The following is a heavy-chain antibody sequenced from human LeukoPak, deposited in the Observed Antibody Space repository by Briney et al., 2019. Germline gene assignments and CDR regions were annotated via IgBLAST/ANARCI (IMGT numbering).Heavy chain of an antibody. Sequence: KASETLSLTCAVYGGSFSGYYWSWIRQPPGKGREWIGEINHSGSTNYNPSLKSRVTISVDMSKNQFSLKLSSVTAADTAVYYCARAFRGYSYGYTGKPYYFDYWGQGTLVTVSS. CDR2: INHSGST. CDR1: GGSFSGYY. CDR3: ARAFRGYSYGYTGKPYYFDY. J-gene: IGHJ4*02. V-gene: IGHV4-34*01. D-gene: IGHD5-18*01.